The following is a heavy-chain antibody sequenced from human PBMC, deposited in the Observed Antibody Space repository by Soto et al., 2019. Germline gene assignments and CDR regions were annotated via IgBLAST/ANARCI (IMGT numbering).Heavy chain of an antibody. CDR1: GFTFSSYW. CDR2: INTDGSST. D-gene: IGHD2-15*01. Sequence: EVQLVESGGCLVQPGGSLILSCAASGFTFSSYWMHWVRQAPGKGLVWISRINTDGSSTSYVDSVQGRFTISRDNGKNTLFLQMNSLRGEDTAVYYCARRGSGVTRGLHYWGQGTLVTVSS. V-gene: IGHV3-74*01. J-gene: IGHJ4*02. CDR3: ARRGSGVTRGLHY.